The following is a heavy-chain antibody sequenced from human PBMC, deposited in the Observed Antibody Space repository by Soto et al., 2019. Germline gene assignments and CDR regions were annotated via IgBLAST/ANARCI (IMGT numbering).Heavy chain of an antibody. Sequence: QVQLVQSGAEVKKPGASVKVSCKASGYTFTSYDINWVRQATGQGLEWLGWMNPNSGNTAYAQKFQGRVTMTRDTSISTDYMELSSLRSEDTAVYYWARLKQDYAVAWGQGTLVTVSS. J-gene: IGHJ5*02. CDR1: GYTFTSYD. CDR3: ARLKQDYAVA. CDR2: MNPNSGNT. V-gene: IGHV1-8*01. D-gene: IGHD3-16*01.